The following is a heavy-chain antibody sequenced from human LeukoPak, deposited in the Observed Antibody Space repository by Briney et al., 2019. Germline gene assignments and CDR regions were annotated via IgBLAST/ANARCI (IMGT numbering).Heavy chain of an antibody. J-gene: IGHJ3*02. CDR3: ARDGYSGSYFAFDI. Sequence: VGSLRLSCAASGFTVSSNYMTWVRQAPGKGLEWVSVIYSGGSTYYADSVKGRFTISRDNSKNTLYLQMNSLRAEDAAVYYCARDGYSGSYFAFDIWGHGTMVTVSS. CDR2: IYSGGST. D-gene: IGHD1-26*01. V-gene: IGHV3-53*01. CDR1: GFTVSSNY.